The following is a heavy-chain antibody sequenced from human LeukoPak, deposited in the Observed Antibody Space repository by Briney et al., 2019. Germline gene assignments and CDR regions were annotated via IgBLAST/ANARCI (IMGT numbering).Heavy chain of an antibody. V-gene: IGHV3-30-3*01. Sequence: GGSLRLSCAASGFTFSSYAMHWVRQAPGKGLEWVAVISYDGSNKYYADSVKGRFTISRDNSENTLYLQMNSLRAEDTAVYYCARDRRDFWSGYLDYWGQGTLVTVSS. CDR3: ARDRRDFWSGYLDY. D-gene: IGHD3-3*01. CDR1: GFTFSSYA. CDR2: ISYDGSNK. J-gene: IGHJ4*02.